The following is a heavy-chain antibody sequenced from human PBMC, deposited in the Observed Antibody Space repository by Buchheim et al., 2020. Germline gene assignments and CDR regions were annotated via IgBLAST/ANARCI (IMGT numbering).Heavy chain of an antibody. V-gene: IGHV3-23*01. CDR2: ICGSGGST. D-gene: IGHD3-3*01. CDR3: AKELALYYDFWSGKFDY. CDR1: GFTFSSYA. Sequence: EVQLLESGGGLVQPGGSLRLSCAASGFTFSSYAMSWVRQAPGKGLEWVSAICGSGGSTYYADSVKGRFTISRDNSKNTLYLQRNSLRAEDTAVYYWAKELALYYDFWSGKFDYGGQGTL. J-gene: IGHJ4*02.